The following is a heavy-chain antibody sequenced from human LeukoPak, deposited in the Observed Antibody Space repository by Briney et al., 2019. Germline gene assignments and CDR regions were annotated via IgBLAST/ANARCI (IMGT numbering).Heavy chain of an antibody. D-gene: IGHD1-7*01. CDR1: GFTYNNYA. J-gene: IGHJ4*02. CDR2: IAHNHSNT. V-gene: IGHV3-30*04. CDR3: ARERTLGHRDYFDL. Sequence: SGGSLRLSCAASGFTYNNYAINWIRQAPGKGLEWVSVIAHNHSNTYYADSVKGRFTISRDNSLNMLYLQMNSLRVEDTGVYFCARERTLGHRDYFDLWGQGTLVSVS.